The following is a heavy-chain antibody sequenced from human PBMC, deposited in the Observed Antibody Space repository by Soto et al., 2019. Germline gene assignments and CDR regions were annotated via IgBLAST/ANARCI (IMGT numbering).Heavy chain of an antibody. D-gene: IGHD3-3*01. Sequence: SETLSLTCNVSNGSLNFYYWSWIRQPPGKGLEWIGFIYYSGSTNYNPSLKSRVTISVDTSKNQFSLKLSSVTAADTAVYYCARAGYDFWSGYSTGYYYGMDVWGQGTTVTVSS. CDR1: NGSLNFYY. CDR2: IYYSGST. J-gene: IGHJ6*02. V-gene: IGHV4-59*01. CDR3: ARAGYDFWSGYSTGYYYGMDV.